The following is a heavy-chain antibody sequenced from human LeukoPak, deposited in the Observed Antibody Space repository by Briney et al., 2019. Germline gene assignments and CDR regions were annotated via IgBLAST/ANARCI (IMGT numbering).Heavy chain of an antibody. J-gene: IGHJ4*02. CDR3: ARRHCGGDCYLTPEYYFDY. Sequence: SAVTVSFMASGGTFSSYAISWVRQPPGQGLEWVGGIILIFGKANYAQKFQGRVTITTDESTSTAYMKLSSLRSEDTAVYYCARRHCGGDCYLTPEYYFDYWGQGALVTVSS. D-gene: IGHD2-21*02. CDR2: IILIFGKA. V-gene: IGHV1-69*05. CDR1: GGTFSSYA.